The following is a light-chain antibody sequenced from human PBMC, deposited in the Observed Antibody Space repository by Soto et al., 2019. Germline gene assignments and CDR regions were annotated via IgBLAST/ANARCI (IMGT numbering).Light chain of an antibody. CDR1: QTISRW. V-gene: IGKV1-5*01. CDR2: AAS. CDR3: QHFKTLPIT. J-gene: IGKJ5*01. Sequence: IQLTPPPSILSASVGDAITINCRASQTISRWLAWYQQKPGKAPNLLIYAASSLQSGVPSRFSGSGSGTDFTLTISSLQPEDFATYYCQHFKTLPITFGQGTRLEI.